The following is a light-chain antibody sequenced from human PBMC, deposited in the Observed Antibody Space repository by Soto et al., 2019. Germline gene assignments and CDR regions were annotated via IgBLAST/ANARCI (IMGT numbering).Light chain of an antibody. CDR1: SSDVGAYNY. V-gene: IGLV2-14*01. CDR2: DVS. CDR3: SSYTCSSTLV. J-gene: IGLJ2*01. Sequence: QSVLTQPASVSGSPGQSITLSCTGTSSDVGAYNYVSWYQQHPGKAPKLMIYDVSNRPSGVSNRFSGSKSGNTASLTISGLQAEDEADYYCSSYTCSSTLVFGGGTKLTVL.